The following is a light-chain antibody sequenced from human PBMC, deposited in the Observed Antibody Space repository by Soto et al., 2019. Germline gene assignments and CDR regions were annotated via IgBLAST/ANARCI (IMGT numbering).Light chain of an antibody. V-gene: IGLV2-14*01. CDR1: SSDVGGYNY. J-gene: IGLJ1*01. CDR3: SSYTSSSTEV. CDR2: EVS. Sequence: QSVLTQPASVSGSPGESITISCTGTSSDVGGYNYVSWYQQHPGNAPKLIIHEVSNRPSGVSDRFSGSKSGNTASLTISGLQPEDEADYYCSSYTSSSTEVFGTGTKVTVL.